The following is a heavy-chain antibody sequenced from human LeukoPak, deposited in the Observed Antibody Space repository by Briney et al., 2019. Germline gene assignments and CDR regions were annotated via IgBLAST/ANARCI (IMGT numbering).Heavy chain of an antibody. CDR3: GKRELWHGSGEDA. J-gene: IGHJ6*02. V-gene: IGHV3-23*01. CDR2: ISGSGDRT. Sequence: GGSLRLSCAASGFRFSDFTMTWVRQAPGKGPEWVSAISGSGDRTYYAESVKGRFSISRDNSKNTLYLQMHSLRAEDTAVYYCGKRELWHGSGEDAWGQGTTVTVSS. D-gene: IGHD3-10*01. CDR1: GFRFSDFT.